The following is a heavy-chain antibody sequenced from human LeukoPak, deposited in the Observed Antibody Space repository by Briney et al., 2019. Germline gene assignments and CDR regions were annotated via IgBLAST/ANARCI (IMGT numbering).Heavy chain of an antibody. J-gene: IGHJ3*02. V-gene: IGHV4-59*01. D-gene: IGHD4-17*01. CDR3: ARVPDYGAPLNDDAFDI. CDR1: GGSISSYY. Sequence: SETLSLTCTVSGGSISSYYWSWIRQPPGKGLEWIGYIYYSGSTNYNPSLKSRVTISVDTSKNQFSLKLSSVTAADTAVYYCARVPDYGAPLNDDAFDIWGQGTMVTVSS. CDR2: IYYSGST.